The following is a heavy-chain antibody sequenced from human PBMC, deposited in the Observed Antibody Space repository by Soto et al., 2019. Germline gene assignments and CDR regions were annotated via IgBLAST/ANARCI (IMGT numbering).Heavy chain of an antibody. V-gene: IGHV4-59*08. Sequence: SETLSLTCTVSNGSISTYYWSWVRQAPGKGLEWIGYVYYSGTTNYNPSLKSRVTISVDTSKNQFSLKLKSVTAADTAVYYCAGQTFTIAAASYGRSNWFDPWGPGTLVTVSS. CDR3: AGQTFTIAAASYGRSNWFDP. CDR1: NGSISTYY. D-gene: IGHD6-25*01. J-gene: IGHJ5*02. CDR2: VYYSGTT.